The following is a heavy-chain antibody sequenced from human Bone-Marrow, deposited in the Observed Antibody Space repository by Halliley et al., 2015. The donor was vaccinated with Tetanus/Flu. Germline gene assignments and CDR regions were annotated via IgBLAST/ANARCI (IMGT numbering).Heavy chain of an antibody. J-gene: IGHJ6*02. CDR3: AGPKYGVFGLDV. CDR1: GASTSTSTYY. Sequence: LRLSCTVSGASTSTSTYYWGWIRQPPGKGLEWIGSIYYGGNTYYDPSLKSRVTISVDTSKNQFSLNLNSVTAADTAVYYCAGPKYGVFGLDVWGQGTTVTVSS. V-gene: IGHV4-39*07. CDR2: IYYGGNT. D-gene: IGHD4-17*01.